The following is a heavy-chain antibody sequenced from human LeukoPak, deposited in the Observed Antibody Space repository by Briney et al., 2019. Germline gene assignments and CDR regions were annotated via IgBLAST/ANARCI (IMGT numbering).Heavy chain of an antibody. D-gene: IGHD2-2*01. CDR1: GGSINSSGYY. V-gene: IGHV4-39*01. J-gene: IGHJ4*02. CDR2: IYYSGST. CDR3: ARTPYCSSTSCHYFDY. Sequence: SETLSLTCTVSGGSINSSGYYWGWIRQPPGKGLEWIGSIYYSGSTYYNPSLKRRVTISVDTSKNQFSLKLSSVTAADTAVYYCARTPYCSSTSCHYFDYWGQGTLVTVSS.